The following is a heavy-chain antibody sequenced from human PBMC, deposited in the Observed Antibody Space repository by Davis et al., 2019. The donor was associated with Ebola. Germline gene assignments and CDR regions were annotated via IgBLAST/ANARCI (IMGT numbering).Heavy chain of an antibody. V-gene: IGHV3-30*18. CDR1: GFTFSSYG. Sequence: PGGSLRLSCAASGFTFSSYGIHWVRQAPGKGLEWVATISYDGRSEYYADYVKGRVTISRDNSKNTVSLQLNNLGPEDTALYYCAKAQYRGDTGGDYYYTMDVWGQGTTVTVSS. D-gene: IGHD5-12*01. J-gene: IGHJ6*01. CDR2: ISYDGRSE. CDR3: AKAQYRGDTGGDYYYTMDV.